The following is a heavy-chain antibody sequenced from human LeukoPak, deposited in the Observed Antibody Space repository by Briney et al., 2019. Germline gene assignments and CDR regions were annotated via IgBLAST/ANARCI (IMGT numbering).Heavy chain of an antibody. CDR3: ARVRWGGLYYFDY. CDR2: ISSSSSYI. CDR1: GFTFSSYS. D-gene: IGHD3-16*01. J-gene: IGHJ4*02. V-gene: IGHV3-21*01. Sequence: PGGSLRLSCIASGFTFSSYSMNWVRQAPGKGLEWVSSISSSSSYIYYADSVKGRFTISRDNSKNTLYLQMNSLRAEDTAVYYCARVRWGGLYYFDYWGQGTLVTVSS.